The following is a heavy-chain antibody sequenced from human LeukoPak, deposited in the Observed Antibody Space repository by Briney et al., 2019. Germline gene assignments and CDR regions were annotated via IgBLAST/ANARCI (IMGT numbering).Heavy chain of an antibody. CDR1: AGSFSGYY. CDR3: ARAGVVGANTGFDYYMDV. J-gene: IGHJ6*03. V-gene: IGHV4-34*01. CDR2: INHSGST. Sequence: PSETLSLTCAVSAGSFSGYYWSWVRQPPGKGLEWIGEINHSGSTNYNPSLKSRVSISVDRSKNQFSLRVKSVTAADTAVYYCARAGVVGANTGFDYYMDVWGRGTTVTVYS. D-gene: IGHD1-26*01.